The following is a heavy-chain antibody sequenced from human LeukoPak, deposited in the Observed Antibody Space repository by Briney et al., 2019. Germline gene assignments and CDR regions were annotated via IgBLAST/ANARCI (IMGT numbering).Heavy chain of an antibody. V-gene: IGHV3-33*01. CDR3: AREGGYSYGYGNDY. Sequence: PGGSLRLSCAASGFTLSSYGMHWVRQAPGKGLQWVAVIWYDGSKKYYTDSVKGRFTISRDNSKNTLYLQVDSLRAEDTAVYYCAREGGYSYGYGNDYWGQGTLVTVSS. J-gene: IGHJ4*02. CDR1: GFTLSSYG. D-gene: IGHD5-18*01. CDR2: IWYDGSKK.